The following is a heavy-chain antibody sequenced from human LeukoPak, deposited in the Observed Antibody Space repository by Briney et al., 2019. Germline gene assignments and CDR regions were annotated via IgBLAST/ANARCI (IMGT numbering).Heavy chain of an antibody. V-gene: IGHV4-39*01. Sequence: TSETLSLTCTVSGGSIRGSSYYWGWIRQPPGKGLEWIGTIYYSGPTYYNPSLRSRITRSVDTSNNQISLILGSVTAADTAVYYWARTSGMVMHNSFDPWGQGTLVTVSS. CDR2: IYYSGPT. D-gene: IGHD3-3*01. J-gene: IGHJ5*02. CDR3: ARTSGMVMHNSFDP. CDR1: GGSIRGSSYY.